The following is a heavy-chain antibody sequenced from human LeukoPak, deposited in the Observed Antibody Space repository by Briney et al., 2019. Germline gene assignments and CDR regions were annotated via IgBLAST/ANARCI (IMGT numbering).Heavy chain of an antibody. CDR2: IIPIFDTS. Sequence: SVKVSCKASGGTFRSKAVTWVRQAPGQGLEWMGGIIPIFDTSKYAQKFQGRVTITTDESTTTAYMELSSLRAEDTAVYYCAKPPRGDVRGNAFDIWGQGTMVTVSS. J-gene: IGHJ3*02. CDR3: AKPPRGDVRGNAFDI. D-gene: IGHD3-10*02. V-gene: IGHV1-69*05. CDR1: GGTFRSKA.